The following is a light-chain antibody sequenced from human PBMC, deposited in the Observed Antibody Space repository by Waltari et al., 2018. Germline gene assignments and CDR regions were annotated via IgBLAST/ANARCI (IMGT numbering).Light chain of an antibody. CDR2: EKC. J-gene: IGLJ2*01. V-gene: IGLV1-51*01. CDR3: ATWHSGLAAEIV. CDR1: SSNIGNNF. Sequence: QSVLTQPPSISAAPGQKVTISCSGNSSNIGNNFVSWYQHVPGAAPKLVIYEKCKRPAGIPDRLSGSKSGTSATLGITGLQTGDEADYYGATWHSGLAAEIVFGGGTKLTVL.